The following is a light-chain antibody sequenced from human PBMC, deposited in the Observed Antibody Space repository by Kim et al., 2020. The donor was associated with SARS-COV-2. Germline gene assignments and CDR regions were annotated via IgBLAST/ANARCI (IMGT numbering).Light chain of an antibody. CDR3: QQRSNWPEGLT. Sequence: EVVLTQSPATLSLSPGERATLSCRTSQSVGSYLAWYQHKAGQSPRLLIHDASSRAPGVPVRFSASGSGTDFTLTIDSLQPDDCAVYYCQQRSNWPEGLTFGGGTRVEI. CDR2: DAS. J-gene: IGKJ4*01. CDR1: QSVGSY. V-gene: IGKV3-11*01.